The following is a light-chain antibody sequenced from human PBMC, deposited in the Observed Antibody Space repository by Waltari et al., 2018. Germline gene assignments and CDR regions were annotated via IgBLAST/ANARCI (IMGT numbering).Light chain of an antibody. CDR3: QQRSKWPIT. J-gene: IGKJ5*01. V-gene: IGKV3D-20*02. CDR1: QSLRGSD. Sequence: DIVLTQSPGTLSSSPGEEATLSCRASQSLRGSDLAWYQQKPGQAPRLFMYGASSRATGIPDRFSGSGSGTDFTLTISSLEPEDFALYYCQQRSKWPITFGQGTRLEIK. CDR2: GAS.